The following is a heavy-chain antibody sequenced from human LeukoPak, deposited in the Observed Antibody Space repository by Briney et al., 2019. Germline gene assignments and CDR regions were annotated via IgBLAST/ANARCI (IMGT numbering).Heavy chain of an antibody. CDR2: IYYSGST. Sequence: SETLSLTCTVSGGSISSSSYYWGWIRQPPGKGLEWIGSIYYSGSTYYNPSLKSRVTISVDTSKNQFSLKLSSVTAADTAVYYCAKARAVAHWGQGTLVTVSS. J-gene: IGHJ4*02. V-gene: IGHV4-39*07. D-gene: IGHD6-19*01. CDR1: GGSISSSSYY. CDR3: AKARAVAH.